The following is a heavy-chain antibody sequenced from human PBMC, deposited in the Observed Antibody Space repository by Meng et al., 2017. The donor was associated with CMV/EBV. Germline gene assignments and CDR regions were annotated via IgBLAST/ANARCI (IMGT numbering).Heavy chain of an antibody. Sequence: SVFPFSSYSMTWVRQAPGKGLEWVSSISSSSSYIYYADSLKGRFTISRDNAKNSLYLQMNSLRAEDTAVYYCARVRKWELLHRGYFDYWGQGTLVTVSS. CDR3: ARVRKWELLHRGYFDY. V-gene: IGHV3-21*01. CDR2: ISSSSSYI. D-gene: IGHD1-26*01. J-gene: IGHJ4*02. CDR1: VFPFSSYS.